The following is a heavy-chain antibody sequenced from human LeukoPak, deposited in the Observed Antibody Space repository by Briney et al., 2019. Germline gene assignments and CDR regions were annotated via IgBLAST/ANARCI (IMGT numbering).Heavy chain of an antibody. CDR1: GGSISSGTYY. Sequence: PSETLSLTCTVSGGSISSGTYYWSWIRQPAGKGLEWIGRIYTSGSTNYNPSLKSRVTISVDTSKNQFSLKLSSVTAADTAVYYCARHRGTYSSSWYRGTSWFDPWGQGTLVTVSS. J-gene: IGHJ5*02. D-gene: IGHD6-13*01. CDR2: IYTSGST. CDR3: ARHRGTYSSSWYRGTSWFDP. V-gene: IGHV4-61*02.